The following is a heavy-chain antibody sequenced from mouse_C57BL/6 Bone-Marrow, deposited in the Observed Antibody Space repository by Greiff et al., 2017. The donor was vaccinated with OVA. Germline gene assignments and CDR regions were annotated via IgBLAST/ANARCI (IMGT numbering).Heavy chain of an antibody. CDR3: AREGDYYGSNYYFDY. J-gene: IGHJ2*01. V-gene: IGHV1-81*01. CDR2: IYPRSGNT. CDR1: GYTFTSYG. D-gene: IGHD1-1*01. Sequence: QVQLQQSGAELARPGASVKLSCKASGYTFTSYGISWVKQRTGQGLEWIGEIYPRSGNTYYNEKFKGKATLTADKSSSTAYKELRSLTSEDSAVYFCAREGDYYGSNYYFDYWGQGTTLTVSS.